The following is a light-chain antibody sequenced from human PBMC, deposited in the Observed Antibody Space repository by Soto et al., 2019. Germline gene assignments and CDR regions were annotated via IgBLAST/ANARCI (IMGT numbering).Light chain of an antibody. CDR2: AAS. CDR3: QHSYRLLPT. J-gene: IGKJ1*01. V-gene: IGKV1-39*01. Sequence: TNSASSLSSTVGGRGTITCRASQSISRYLNWYQQKPGKAPKLLIYAASSLQSGVPSRFSGSGSGTDFTLTVSSLQPEDCAPYYSQHSYRLLPTFGQGTKVDI. CDR1: QSISRY.